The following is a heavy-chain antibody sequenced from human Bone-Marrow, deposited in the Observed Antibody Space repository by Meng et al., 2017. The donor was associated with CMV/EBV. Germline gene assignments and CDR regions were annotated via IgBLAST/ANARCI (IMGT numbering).Heavy chain of an antibody. CDR2: IRYDGSNK. D-gene: IGHD3-10*01. CDR3: VKGGHLGDY. J-gene: IGHJ4*02. CDR1: GFTFSSYS. Sequence: GESLKISCAASGFTFSSYSMNWVRQAPGKGLEWVAFIRYDGSNKYYADSVKGRFTISRDNSKNTLYLQMNSLRAEDTAVYYCVKGGHLGDYWGQGTLVTVSS. V-gene: IGHV3-30*02.